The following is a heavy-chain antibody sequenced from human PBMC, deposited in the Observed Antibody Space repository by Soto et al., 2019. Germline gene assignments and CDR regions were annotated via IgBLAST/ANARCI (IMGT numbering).Heavy chain of an antibody. J-gene: IGHJ6*02. D-gene: IGHD6-19*01. CDR3: ARDDQGQWLITTGLSVSYGMDV. CDR2: ISSSSSTI. Sequence: EVQLVESGGGLVQPGGSLRLSCAASGFTFSSYSMNWVRQAPGKGLEWVSYISSSSSTIYYADSVKGRFTISRDNAKNSLYLQMNSLRDEDTDVYYCARDDQGQWLITTGLSVSYGMDVWGQGTTVTVSS. CDR1: GFTFSSYS. V-gene: IGHV3-48*02.